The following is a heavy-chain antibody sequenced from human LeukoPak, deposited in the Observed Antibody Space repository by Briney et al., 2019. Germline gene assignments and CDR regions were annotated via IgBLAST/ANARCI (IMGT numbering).Heavy chain of an antibody. CDR1: GFPFSSYT. CDR2: ISHDGSKK. J-gene: IGHJ4*02. D-gene: IGHD3-3*02. CDR3: ARDGGALYFDY. V-gene: IGHV3-30*04. Sequence: GRSLRLSCAASGFPFSSYTMHWVRQAPGKGLGWVAVISHDGSKKYYAESVKGRFTISRDNSKNTLSLQMNSLRAEDTAVYYCARDGGALYFDYWGQGTLVTVSS.